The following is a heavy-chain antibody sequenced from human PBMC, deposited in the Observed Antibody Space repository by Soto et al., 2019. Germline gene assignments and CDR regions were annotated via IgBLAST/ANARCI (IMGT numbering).Heavy chain of an antibody. CDR2: IYPGDSDT. D-gene: IGHD5-12*01. J-gene: IGHJ3*02. Sequence: GESLKISCKGSGYSFTSYWIGWVRQMPGKGLEWMGIIYPGDSDTRYSPSFQGQVTISADKSISTAYLQWSSLKASDTAMYYCARVVDIVATSLRWPFGVFFDIWGQGTMVTVSS. CDR3: ARVVDIVATSLRWPFGVFFDI. CDR1: GYSFTSYW. V-gene: IGHV5-51*01.